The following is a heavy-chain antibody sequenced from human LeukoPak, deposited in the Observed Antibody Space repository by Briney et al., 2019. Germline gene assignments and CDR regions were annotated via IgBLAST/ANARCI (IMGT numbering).Heavy chain of an antibody. J-gene: IGHJ4*02. CDR1: GGSISSYY. V-gene: IGHV4-59*01. CDR2: IYYSGST. Sequence: SETLSLTCTVSGGSISSYYWSWIRQPPGKGLEWIGYIYYSGSTNYNPSLKSRVTISVDTSKNQFSLKLSSVTAADTAVYYCAREPSNYGDHYFDYWGQGTLVTVSS. CDR3: AREPSNYGDHYFDY. D-gene: IGHD4-17*01.